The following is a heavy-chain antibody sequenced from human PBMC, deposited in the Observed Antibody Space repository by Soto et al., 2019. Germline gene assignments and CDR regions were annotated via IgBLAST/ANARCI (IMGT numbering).Heavy chain of an antibody. CDR1: GGSINNYY. V-gene: IGHV4-59*08. D-gene: IGHD1-7*01. CDR3: ARHSWELRTTFAY. CDR2: IYYAGSS. Sequence: QVQLQESGPGLVKPSETLSLTCTVSGGSINNYYWSWIRQPPGDGLEWIGSIYYAGSSNYNPSLNSRVTISLDTSKNHFSLKLTSVTAADAAVYYCARHSWELRTTFAYWGQGTLVTVSS. J-gene: IGHJ4*01.